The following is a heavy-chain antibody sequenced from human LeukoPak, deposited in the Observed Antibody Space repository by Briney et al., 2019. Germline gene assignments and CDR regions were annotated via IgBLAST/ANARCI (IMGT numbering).Heavy chain of an antibody. CDR1: GGSISSHY. D-gene: IGHD6-13*01. V-gene: IGHV4-4*07. J-gene: IGHJ6*03. Sequence: SETLSLTRTVSGGSISSHYWSWIRQPAGKGLEWIGRIYTSGSTNYNPSLKSRVTMSVDTSKNQFSLKLSSVTAADTAVYYCARDKGSSSPDSMDVWGKGTTVTVSS. CDR2: IYTSGST. CDR3: ARDKGSSSPDSMDV.